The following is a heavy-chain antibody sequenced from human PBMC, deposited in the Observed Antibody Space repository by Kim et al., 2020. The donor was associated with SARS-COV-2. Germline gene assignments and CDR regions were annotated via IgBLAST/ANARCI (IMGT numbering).Heavy chain of an antibody. V-gene: IGHV3-33*01. CDR3: ARDPPDSGWSFAS. D-gene: IGHD6-19*01. Sequence: YAEFVKGRFTVSRDNSNNRLYLEMYSLRPEDTAVYYCARDPPDSGWSFASWGLGTLVTVSS. J-gene: IGHJ4*02.